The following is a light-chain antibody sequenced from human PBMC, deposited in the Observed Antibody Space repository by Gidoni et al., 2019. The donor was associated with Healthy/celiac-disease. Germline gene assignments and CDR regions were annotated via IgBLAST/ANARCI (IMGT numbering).Light chain of an antibody. J-gene: IGLJ3*02. CDR1: SSNIGSNY. Sequence: QSVLTQPPSASGPPGQRVTISCSGSSSNIGSNYVSWYQQLPGTPPKLLIYRNKQRPSGVPDRFSGSKSGTSASLAISGLRSEDEADYYCAAWDDSLSGWVFGGGTKLTVL. CDR3: AAWDDSLSGWV. CDR2: RNK. V-gene: IGLV1-47*01.